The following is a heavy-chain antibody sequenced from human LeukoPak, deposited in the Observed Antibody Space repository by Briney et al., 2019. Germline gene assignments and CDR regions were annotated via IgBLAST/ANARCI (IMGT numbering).Heavy chain of an antibody. CDR1: GFTFSSYW. J-gene: IGHJ3*02. V-gene: IGHV3-74*01. Sequence: GGSLRLSCAGSGFTFSSYWMHWVRQAPGKGLVWVSRISTDASSTTYADSVKGRFTISRDNAKDTLYLQMNSLRAEDTAVYYCARGGSYLSAFDIWGQGTMVTVSS. D-gene: IGHD1-26*01. CDR3: ARGGSYLSAFDI. CDR2: ISTDASST.